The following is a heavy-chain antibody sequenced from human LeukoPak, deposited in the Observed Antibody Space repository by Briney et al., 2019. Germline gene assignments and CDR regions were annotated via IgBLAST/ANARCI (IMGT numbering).Heavy chain of an antibody. J-gene: IGHJ5*02. D-gene: IGHD3-22*01. CDR2: INSDGSST. V-gene: IGHV3-74*01. CDR1: GFSFSSYW. CDR3: ARDLGQYYDTSDNWFDP. Sequence: GGSLRLSCAASGFSFSSYWMHWVRQAPGKGLVWVSRINSDGSSTSYADSVKGRFTISRDNAKNTLNLQMNSLRAEDTAVYYCARDLGQYYDTSDNWFDPWGQGTLVTVSS.